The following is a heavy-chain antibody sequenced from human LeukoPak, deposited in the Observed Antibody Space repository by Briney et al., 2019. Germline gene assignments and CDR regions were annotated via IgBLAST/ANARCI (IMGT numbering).Heavy chain of an antibody. CDR2: IYYSGST. V-gene: IGHV4-39*01. D-gene: IGHD3-10*01. J-gene: IGHJ5*02. Sequence: SETLSLTCTVSGGSISSSSYYWGWIRQPPGKGLEWIGSIYYSGSTYYNPSLKSRVTISVDTSKNQFSLKLSSVTAADTAVYYCARDYCGSGSYYLDWFDPWGQGTLVTVSS. CDR3: ARDYCGSGSYYLDWFDP. CDR1: GGSISSSSYY.